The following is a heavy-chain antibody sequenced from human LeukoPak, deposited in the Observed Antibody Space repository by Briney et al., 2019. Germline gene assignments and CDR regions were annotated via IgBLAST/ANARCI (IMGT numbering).Heavy chain of an antibody. CDR1: GYTFTNYG. J-gene: IGHJ1*01. V-gene: IGHV1-3*04. CDR2: INTGNGNT. Sequence: GASVEVSCKTSGYTFTNYGMHWVRQAPRQSLEWMGWINTGNGNTKSSQKFQDRVTLTRDTSASTAYMELNSLSSEDTAVYFCARVPLHDASGRYYPHWGQGTLVTVSS. CDR3: ARVPLHDASGRYYPH. D-gene: IGHD1-26*01.